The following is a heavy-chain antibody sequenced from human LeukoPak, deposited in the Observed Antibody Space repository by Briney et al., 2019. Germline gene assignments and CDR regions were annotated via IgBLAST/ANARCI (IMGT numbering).Heavy chain of an antibody. CDR2: MNPNSGNT. V-gene: IGHV1-8*01. CDR3: AREYQLLGTVYNYFDP. J-gene: IGHJ5*02. Sequence: GASVKVSCKASGYAFTSYDINWVRQATGQGLEWMGWMNPNSGNTGYAQKFQGRVTMTRNTSISTAYMELTSLRSEDTAVYYCAREYQLLGTVYNYFDPWGQGTLVTASS. D-gene: IGHD2-2*01. CDR1: GYAFTSYD.